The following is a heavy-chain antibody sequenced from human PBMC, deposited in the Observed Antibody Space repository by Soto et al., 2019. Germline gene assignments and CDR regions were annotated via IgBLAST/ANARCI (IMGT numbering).Heavy chain of an antibody. CDR2: INHSGST. CDR3: ARVLEDIVVVVAGPGRYGMDV. CDR1: GGSFSGYY. Sequence: QVQLQQWGAGLLKPSETLSLTCAVYGGSFSGYYWSWIRQPPGKGLEWVGEINHSGSTNYNPSLKSRVTISVDTSKNQFSLKLSSVTAADTAVYYCARVLEDIVVVVAGPGRYGMDVWGQGTTVTVSS. J-gene: IGHJ6*02. V-gene: IGHV4-34*01. D-gene: IGHD2-15*01.